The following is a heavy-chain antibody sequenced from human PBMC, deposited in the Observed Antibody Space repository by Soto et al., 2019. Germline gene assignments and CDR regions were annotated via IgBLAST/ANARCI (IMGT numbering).Heavy chain of an antibody. D-gene: IGHD3-16*01. Sequence: QVQLVQSGAEVKKPGSSVKVSCKASGGTFSSYIISWVRQAPGQGLEWMGEIIPIFGTANYAQKFQDRVTITADEATTTAYMELSGLRSEDTAVYYCARAFATNKYWFDPWGQGTRVTVSS. CDR3: ARAFATNKYWFDP. V-gene: IGHV1-69*01. CDR1: GGTFSSYI. CDR2: IIPIFGTA. J-gene: IGHJ5*02.